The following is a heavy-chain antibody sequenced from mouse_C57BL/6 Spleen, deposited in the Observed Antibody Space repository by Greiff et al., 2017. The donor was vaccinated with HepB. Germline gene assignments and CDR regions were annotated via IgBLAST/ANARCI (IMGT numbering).Heavy chain of an antibody. CDR2: IHPNSGST. D-gene: IGHD1-1*01. CDR3: ARDQASNYYGSSHWYFDV. Sequence: QVQLQQPGAELVKPGASVKLSCKASGYTFTSYWMHWVKQRPGQGLEWIGMIHPNSGSTNYNEKFKSKATLTVDKSSSTAYMQLSSLTSEDYAVYYCARDQASNYYGSSHWYFDVWGTGTTVTVSS. V-gene: IGHV1-64*01. CDR1: GYTFTSYW. J-gene: IGHJ1*03.